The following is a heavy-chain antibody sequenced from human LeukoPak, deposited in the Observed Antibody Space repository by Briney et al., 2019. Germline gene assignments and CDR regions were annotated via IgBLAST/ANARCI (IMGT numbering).Heavy chain of an antibody. Sequence: GSSVTVSCTASGYTFTSYDINWVRQAPGQGLEWMGWMNPNSGNTDYAQKFQGRVTITRNTSISTAYMELSSLRSEDTAVYYCARGLNYDILTGHLFNYYYYYMDVWGKGTTVTVSS. CDR2: MNPNSGNT. J-gene: IGHJ6*03. V-gene: IGHV1-8*03. D-gene: IGHD3-9*01. CDR1: GYTFTSYD. CDR3: ARGLNYDILTGHLFNYYYYYMDV.